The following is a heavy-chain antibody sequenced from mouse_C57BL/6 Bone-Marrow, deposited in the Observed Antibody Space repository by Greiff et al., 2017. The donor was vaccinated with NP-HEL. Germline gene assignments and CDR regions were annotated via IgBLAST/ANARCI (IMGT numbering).Heavy chain of an antibody. CDR1: GFNIKDYY. CDR3: ARSRLGRYWYFAV. V-gene: IGHV14-2*01. D-gene: IGHD4-1*01. Sequence: VQLKESGAELVKPGASVKLSCTASGFNIKDYYMHWVKQRTEQGLEWIGRIDPEDGETKYAPKFQGKATITADTSSNTAYLQLSSLTSEDTAVYYCARSRLGRYWYFAVWGTGTTVTVSS. CDR2: IDPEDGET. J-gene: IGHJ1*03.